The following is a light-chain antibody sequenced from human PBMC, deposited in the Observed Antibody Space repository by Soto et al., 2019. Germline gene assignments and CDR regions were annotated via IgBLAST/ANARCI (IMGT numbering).Light chain of an antibody. Sequence: DIQMTQSPSILSASIGDRVNISCRASQNINTWLAWYQHKPGKAPKLLISKVSTLESGVPSRFSGSRSGTEFTLTISSLQPEDYATYYCQQYNYYWTFGQGTKVEV. J-gene: IGKJ1*01. CDR3: QQYNYYWT. CDR1: QNINTW. V-gene: IGKV1-5*03. CDR2: KVS.